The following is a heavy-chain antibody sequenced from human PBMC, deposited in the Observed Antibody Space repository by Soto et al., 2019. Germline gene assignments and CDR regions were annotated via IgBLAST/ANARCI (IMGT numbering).Heavy chain of an antibody. CDR2: SYPSDSDT. Sequence: GESLKISCKGSGYNFAGYWIAWVRQMPGKGLELMGISYPSDSDTRYRPSFQGQVTISADKSISSAYLQWSSLRASDTAMYYCARGGVSTRTFDYWGQGTPVTVSS. V-gene: IGHV5-51*01. D-gene: IGHD3-3*01. CDR3: ARGGVSTRTFDY. J-gene: IGHJ4*02. CDR1: GYNFAGYW.